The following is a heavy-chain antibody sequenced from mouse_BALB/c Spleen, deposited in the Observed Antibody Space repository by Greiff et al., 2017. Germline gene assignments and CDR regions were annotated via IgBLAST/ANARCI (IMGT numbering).Heavy chain of an antibody. V-gene: IGHV1-4*02. CDR3: ASRIYDGYSAWFDY. J-gene: IGHJ3*01. CDR2: INPSSGYT. D-gene: IGHD2-3*01. CDR1: GYTFTSYT. Sequence: QVQLQQSAAELARPGASVKMSCKASGYTFTSYTMHWVKQRPGQGLEWIGCINPSSGYTEYNQKFKDKTTLTADKSSSTAYMQLSSLTSEDSAVYYCASRIYDGYSAWFDYWGQGTLVTVSA.